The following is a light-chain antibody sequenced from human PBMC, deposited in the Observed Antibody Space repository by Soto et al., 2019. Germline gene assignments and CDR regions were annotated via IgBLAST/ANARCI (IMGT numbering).Light chain of an antibody. V-gene: IGLV2-14*01. CDR2: EVS. J-gene: IGLJ1*01. Sequence: QSALTQPASVSGSPGQSITISCTGTSRDVGTYSYVSWYQHHPGKAPKLMIYEVSNRPSGVSNRFSGSKSGNTASLTISGLQAEDEADYYCTSYTSSNTLVFGSGTKLTVL. CDR1: SRDVGTYSY. CDR3: TSYTSSNTLV.